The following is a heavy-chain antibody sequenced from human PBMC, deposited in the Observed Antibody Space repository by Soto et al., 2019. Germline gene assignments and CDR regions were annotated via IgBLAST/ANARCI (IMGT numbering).Heavy chain of an antibody. CDR1: GFTFSSYA. Sequence: HPGGSLRLSCAASGFTFSSYAMSWVRQATGKGLEWVSAISGSGGSTYYADSVKGRFTISRDNSKNTLYLQMNSLRAEDTAVYYCAKGAIITMIVVAPGYFDYWGQGTLVTVSS. J-gene: IGHJ4*02. D-gene: IGHD3-22*01. V-gene: IGHV3-23*01. CDR3: AKGAIITMIVVAPGYFDY. CDR2: ISGSGGST.